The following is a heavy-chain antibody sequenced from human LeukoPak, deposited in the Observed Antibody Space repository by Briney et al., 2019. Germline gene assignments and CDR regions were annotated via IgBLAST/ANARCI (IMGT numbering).Heavy chain of an antibody. Sequence: GGSLRLSCAASGFSFTTYAMTWVRQAPGRGLEWVSAISSTGRTTYYADSVKGRFTISRDNSKNTLNLQMNSLRAEDTAVYYCAKCVYSSSSTIDYWGQGTLVTVSS. CDR1: GFSFTTYA. D-gene: IGHD6-6*01. J-gene: IGHJ4*02. CDR3: AKCVYSSSSTIDY. V-gene: IGHV3-23*01. CDR2: ISSTGRTT.